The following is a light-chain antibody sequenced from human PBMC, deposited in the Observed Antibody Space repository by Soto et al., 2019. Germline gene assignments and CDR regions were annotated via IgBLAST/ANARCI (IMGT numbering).Light chain of an antibody. CDR1: QSISFW. V-gene: IGKV1-5*01. Sequence: DIQMTQSPSTLSASVGDRVTITCRASQSISFWLAWYQQKPGKAPKLLIYDASSLESGVPSRFSGSGPGTDFTLTISGLQPDDFATYYYQQYNSYPWTSGQGTKVEIK. CDR2: DAS. J-gene: IGKJ1*01. CDR3: QQYNSYPWT.